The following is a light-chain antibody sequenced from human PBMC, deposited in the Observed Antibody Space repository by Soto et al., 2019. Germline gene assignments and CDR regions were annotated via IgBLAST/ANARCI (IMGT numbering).Light chain of an antibody. CDR1: QSISTG. CDR2: KAS. Sequence: DIQMTQSPSTLSASVGDRVTITCRASQSISTGLAWYQQKPGKAPKLLIYKASSLESGVPSRFSGSGSGTEFTLTISSLQPDDFATYYCQQYNSYPRTFGEGIKVEIK. V-gene: IGKV1-5*03. CDR3: QQYNSYPRT. J-gene: IGKJ1*01.